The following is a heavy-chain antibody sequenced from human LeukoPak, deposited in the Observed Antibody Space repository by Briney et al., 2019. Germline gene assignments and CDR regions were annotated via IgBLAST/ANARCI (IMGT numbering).Heavy chain of an antibody. D-gene: IGHD2-21*02. CDR3: ARLTYCGGDCPVY. J-gene: IGHJ4*02. Sequence: GQSLKISFKGSGYSFSSYWISWVRPMPGKGLEWMGRIDPSDSNTKYSPSFQGHVTISADKSISTAYLQWSSLKASDTAMYYCARLTYCGGDCPVYWGQGTLVTVSS. CDR1: GYSFSSYW. CDR2: IDPSDSNT. V-gene: IGHV5-10-1*01.